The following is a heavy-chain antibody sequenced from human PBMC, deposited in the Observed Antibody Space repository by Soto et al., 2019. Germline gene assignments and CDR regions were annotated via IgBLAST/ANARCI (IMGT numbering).Heavy chain of an antibody. CDR1: GFTFSSYA. J-gene: IGHJ5*02. V-gene: IGHV3-23*01. CDR3: AGGLYCGGDCRNWFDP. Sequence: PGGSLRLSCAASGFTFSSYAMNWVRQAPGKGLEWVSTISGSGGSTYYADSVKGRFTISRDSSKNTLYLQMSSLRAEDTAVYYCAGGLYCGGDCRNWFDPWGQGTLVTVSS. CDR2: ISGSGGST. D-gene: IGHD2-21*02.